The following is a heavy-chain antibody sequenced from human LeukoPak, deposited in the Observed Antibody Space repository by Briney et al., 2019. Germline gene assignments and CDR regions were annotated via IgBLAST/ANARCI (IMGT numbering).Heavy chain of an antibody. CDR1: GGSFSGYY. J-gene: IGHJ4*02. V-gene: IGHV4-34*01. D-gene: IGHD2-21*02. Sequence: PSETLSLTCAVYGGSFSGYYWSWIRQPPGKGLEWIGEINHSGSTNYNPSLKSRVTISVDTSKNQFSLKLSSVTAADTAVYYCARGRGLGDCYEFDYWGQGTLVTVSS. CDR3: ARGRGLGDCYEFDY. CDR2: INHSGST.